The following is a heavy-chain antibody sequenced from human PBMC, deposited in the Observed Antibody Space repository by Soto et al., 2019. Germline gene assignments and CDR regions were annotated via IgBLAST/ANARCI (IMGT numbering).Heavy chain of an antibody. V-gene: IGHV1-69*02. CDR2: IIPILGIA. CDR3: AGGDYDSSGYPGNWFDP. Sequence: QVQLVQSGAEVKKPGSSVKVSCKASGGTFSSYTISWVRQAPGQGLEWMGRIIPILGIANYAQKFQGRVTITADKSTSTAYRELSSLRSEDTAVYYCAGGDYDSSGYPGNWFDPWGQGTLVTVSS. D-gene: IGHD3-22*01. J-gene: IGHJ5*02. CDR1: GGTFSSYT.